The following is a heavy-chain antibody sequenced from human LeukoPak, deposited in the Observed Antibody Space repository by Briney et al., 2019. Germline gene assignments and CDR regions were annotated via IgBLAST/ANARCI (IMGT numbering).Heavy chain of an antibody. Sequence: GGSLRLSSEAYGFRFGGFWMNWVRQAPGKGPERVANINQDGSEKLYVDSVKGRFTISRDNAKNSLYLQMNSLRVEDTAVYYCTRDVREAYDIWGHGTMVTVSS. CDR3: TRDVREAYDI. V-gene: IGHV3-7*01. CDR2: INQDGSEK. D-gene: IGHD3-16*01. CDR1: GFRFGGFW. J-gene: IGHJ3*02.